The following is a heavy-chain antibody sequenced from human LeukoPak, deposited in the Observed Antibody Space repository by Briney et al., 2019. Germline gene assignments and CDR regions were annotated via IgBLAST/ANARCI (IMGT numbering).Heavy chain of an antibody. CDR3: AKAVVGPTVYIDY. CDR1: GFTFSSYG. V-gene: IGHV3-30*18. D-gene: IGHD1-26*01. Sequence: GGSLTLSCAASGFTFSSYGMHWVRQAPGKGLEWVAVISYDGSNKYYADSAKGRCTISRDNSKNTLYLQMNSLRAENTAVYFCAKAVVGPTVYIDYWGQGTLVTVSS. J-gene: IGHJ4*02. CDR2: ISYDGSNK.